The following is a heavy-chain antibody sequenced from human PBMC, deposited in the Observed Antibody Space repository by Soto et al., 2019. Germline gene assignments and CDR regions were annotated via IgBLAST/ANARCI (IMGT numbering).Heavy chain of an antibody. V-gene: IGHV3-23*01. Sequence: QLLESGGGLVQPGGSLRVHCVASGFTFGDYAMSWVRQAPGRGLEWVSSIGGGGTDTYYAASVKGRFTISRDNSKSTLYLQMNNLRVEDTAVYYCAKDAVPYNGEWDWFDTWGQGTLVTFSS. CDR3: AKDAVPYNGEWDWFDT. CDR2: IGGGGTDT. CDR1: GFTFGDYA. D-gene: IGHD3-10*01. J-gene: IGHJ5*02.